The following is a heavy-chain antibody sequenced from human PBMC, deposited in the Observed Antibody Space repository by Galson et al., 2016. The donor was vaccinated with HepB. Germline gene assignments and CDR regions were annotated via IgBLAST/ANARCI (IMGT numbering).Heavy chain of an antibody. CDR2: ISAGGGTT. Sequence: SLRLSCAASAFTFSSYAMSWVRQAPGKGLEWVSGISAGGGTTYYADSVKGRFTISRDNSKNKLYLQMNSLRAEDTAVYYFAKPGDYDYVWGSYRFSGDFDYWGQGTLVTVSS. J-gene: IGHJ4*02. V-gene: IGHV3-23*01. D-gene: IGHD3-16*02. CDR3: AKPGDYDYVWGSYRFSGDFDY. CDR1: AFTFSSYA.